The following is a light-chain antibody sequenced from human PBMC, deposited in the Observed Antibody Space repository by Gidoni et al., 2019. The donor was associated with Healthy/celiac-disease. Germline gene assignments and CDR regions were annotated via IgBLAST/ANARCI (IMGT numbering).Light chain of an antibody. CDR1: QSVSSY. CDR2: DAS. V-gene: IGKV3-11*01. J-gene: IGKJ4*01. Sequence: PGERATLSCRASQSVSSYLAWYQQKPGQAPRLLIYDASNRATGIPARFSGSGSGTDFTLTISSLEPEDFAVYYCQQRSNWPPLLTFGGGTKVEIK. CDR3: QQRSNWPPLLT.